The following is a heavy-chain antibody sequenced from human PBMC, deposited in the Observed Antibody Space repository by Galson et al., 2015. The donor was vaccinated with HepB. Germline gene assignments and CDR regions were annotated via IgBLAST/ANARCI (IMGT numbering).Heavy chain of an antibody. CDR2: IYYSGST. Sequence: ETLSLTCTVSGGSISRYYWSWIRQPPGKGLEWIGYIYYSGSTNYNPSLKSRVTISVDTSKNQFSLKLSSVTAADTAVYYCARADVLLWFGEFTPQLNWFDPWGQGTLVTVSS. CDR3: ARADVLLWFGEFTPQLNWFDP. J-gene: IGHJ5*02. CDR1: GGSISRYY. V-gene: IGHV4-59*01. D-gene: IGHD3-10*01.